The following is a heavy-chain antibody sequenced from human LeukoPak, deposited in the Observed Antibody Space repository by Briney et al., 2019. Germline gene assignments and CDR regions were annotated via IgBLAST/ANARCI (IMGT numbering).Heavy chain of an antibody. CDR3: ARHHCSGGSCYSGDFDY. Sequence: PSETLSLTCTVSGGSISSYYWSWIWQPPGKGLEWIGYIYYSGSTNYNPSLKSRVTISVDTSKNQFSLKLSSVTAADTAVYYCARHHCSGGSCYSGDFDYWGQGTLVTVSS. CDR2: IYYSGST. J-gene: IGHJ4*02. V-gene: IGHV4-59*08. D-gene: IGHD2-15*01. CDR1: GGSISSYY.